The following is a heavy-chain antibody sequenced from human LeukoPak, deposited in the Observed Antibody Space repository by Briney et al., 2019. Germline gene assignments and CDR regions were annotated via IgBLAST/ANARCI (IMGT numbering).Heavy chain of an antibody. D-gene: IGHD2-21*01. CDR2: ITPNSGGT. Sequence: SVKVSCETSGYSFTAYYMHWVRQAPGPGLEWMGWITPNSGGTSSAQKLQGRVTMTRHTSITTVYMEVSCLTSDDTAIYYCVRADRLHGGPYLIGPWGQGTLVTVSS. J-gene: IGHJ5*02. CDR3: VRADRLHGGPYLIGP. CDR1: GYSFTAYY. V-gene: IGHV1-2*02.